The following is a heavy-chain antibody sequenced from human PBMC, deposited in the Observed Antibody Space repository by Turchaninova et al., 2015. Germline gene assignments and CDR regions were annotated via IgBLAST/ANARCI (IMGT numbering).Heavy chain of an antibody. CDR2: ISSSRNYR. V-gene: IGHV3-21*01. Sequence: EVQLVESGGGLVKPGGSLRLSCAASGFTFSSYSMNWVRQAPGKGLEWVSSISSSRNYRSYADSVTGRFTISRDNAKNSLYLQMNSLRAEDTAVYYCARGPAGNFDYWGQGTLVTVSS. J-gene: IGHJ4*02. CDR1: GFTFSSYS. CDR3: ARGPAGNFDY. D-gene: IGHD2-2*01.